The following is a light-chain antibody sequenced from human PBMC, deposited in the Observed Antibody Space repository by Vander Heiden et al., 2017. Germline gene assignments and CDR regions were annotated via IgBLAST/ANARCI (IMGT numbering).Light chain of an antibody. V-gene: IGLV3-21*03. CDR1: NIGSKS. J-gene: IGLJ2*01. CDR2: DDS. Sequence: SYVLAQPALVSGAPGKMARITCGGNNIGSKSVHWYQQKPGQAPVRVVYDDSDRPAGIPERFSGSNSGNTATLTISRVEAGDEADYYCQVWDSSSDHVVFGGGTKLTVL. CDR3: QVWDSSSDHVV.